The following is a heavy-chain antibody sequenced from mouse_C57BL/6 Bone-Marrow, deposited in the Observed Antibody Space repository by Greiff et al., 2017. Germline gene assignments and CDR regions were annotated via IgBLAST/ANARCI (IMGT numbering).Heavy chain of an antibody. J-gene: IGHJ2*01. V-gene: IGHV1-15*01. CDR2: IDPETGGT. CDR1: GYTFTDYE. D-gene: IGHD1-1*01. CDR3: TRSYGRGY. Sequence: QVHVKQSGAELVRPGASVTLSCKASGYTFTDYEMHWVKQTPVHGLEWIGAIDPETGGTAYNQKFKGKAILTADKSSSTAYMELRSLTSEDSAVYYCTRSYGRGYWGQGTTLTVSS.